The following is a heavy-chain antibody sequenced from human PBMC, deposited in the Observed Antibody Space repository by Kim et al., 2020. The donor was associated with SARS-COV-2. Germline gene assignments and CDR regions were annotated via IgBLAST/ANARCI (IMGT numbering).Heavy chain of an antibody. CDR1: GGSITAYY. J-gene: IGHJ4*02. CDR2: ISYTGTT. Sequence: SETLSLTCTVSGGSITAYYWSWIRQPPGKGLELIGYISYTGTTNYNPSLKSRVTISIDTSKNQFSLKLSSVTAVDTAVYFCARRHNGGSYNDYWGQGILVTVSS. V-gene: IGHV4-59*13. D-gene: IGHD3-16*01. CDR3: ARRHNGGSYNDY.